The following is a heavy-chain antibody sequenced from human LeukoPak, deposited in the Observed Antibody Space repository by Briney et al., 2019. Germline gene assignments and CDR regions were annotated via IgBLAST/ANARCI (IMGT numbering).Heavy chain of an antibody. CDR1: GFTFSSYA. Sequence: GGSLRLSCAASGFTFSSYAVSWVRQAPGKRLEWVSAISGSGGSTYYADSVKGRFTISRDHSKNTLYLQMNTLRAAHTALYYCAKDNEEVWSGPKGLFDYWGQGTLVTVSS. J-gene: IGHJ4*02. CDR2: ISGSGGST. V-gene: IGHV3-23*01. CDR3: AKDNEEVWSGPKGLFDY. D-gene: IGHD3-3*01.